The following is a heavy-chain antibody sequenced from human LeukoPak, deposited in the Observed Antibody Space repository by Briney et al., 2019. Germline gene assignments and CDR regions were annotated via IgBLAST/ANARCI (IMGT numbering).Heavy chain of an antibody. CDR2: IYHSGST. CDR1: GGSISSGGYS. CDR3: ARPMGSYYDY. D-gene: IGHD3-10*01. J-gene: IGHJ4*02. V-gene: IGHV4-30-2*01. Sequence: PSQTLSLTCAVSGGSISSGGYSWSWIRQPPGQGLEWIGYIYHSGSTYYNPSLKSRVTISVDRSKNQFSLKLSSVTAADTAVYYCARPMGSYYDYWGQGTLVTVSS.